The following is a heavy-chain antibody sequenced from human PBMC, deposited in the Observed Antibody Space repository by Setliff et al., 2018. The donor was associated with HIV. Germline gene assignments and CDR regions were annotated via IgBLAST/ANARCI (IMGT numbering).Heavy chain of an antibody. Sequence: ASVKVSCKASGYAFTSQFMHWIRQASGQGLEWMGGGIPVFTLIDYAQKFQGRLTMTRDTSRSTVYMELSSLRSEDTAVYYCARCYYDSSGPTDAFDIWGQGTVVTVSS. CDR2: GIPVFTLI. V-gene: IGHV1-46*01. D-gene: IGHD3-22*01. CDR3: ARCYYDSSGPTDAFDI. CDR1: GYAFTSQF. J-gene: IGHJ3*02.